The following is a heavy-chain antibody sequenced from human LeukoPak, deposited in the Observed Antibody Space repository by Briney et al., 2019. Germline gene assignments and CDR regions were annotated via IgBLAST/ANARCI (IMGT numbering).Heavy chain of an antibody. D-gene: IGHD6-19*01. CDR1: GYTFTNYY. Sequence: ASVKVSCRASGYTFTNYYIHWVRQAPGQGLEWMGWIDPNSGDTNYAQRFQGRVTMTRDTPIGTAYMELSGLRSHDTALYYCARDKSGNSGWYSYFDYWGQGTLVTVSS. CDR3: ARDKSGNSGWYSYFDY. CDR2: IDPNSGDT. J-gene: IGHJ4*02. V-gene: IGHV1-2*02.